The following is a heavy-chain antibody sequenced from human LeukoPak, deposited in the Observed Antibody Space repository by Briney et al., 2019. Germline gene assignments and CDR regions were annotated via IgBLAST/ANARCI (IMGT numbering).Heavy chain of an antibody. J-gene: IGHJ4*02. V-gene: IGHV3-11*01. Sequence: GGSLRLSCAASGFTFSDYYMSWIRQAPGKRLEWVSYISSSGSTIYYADSVKGRFAISRDNAKNSLYLQMNSLRAEDTAVYYCAREGYDSSGYYYYWGQGTLVTVSS. D-gene: IGHD3-22*01. CDR1: GFTFSDYY. CDR2: ISSSGSTI. CDR3: AREGYDSSGYYYY.